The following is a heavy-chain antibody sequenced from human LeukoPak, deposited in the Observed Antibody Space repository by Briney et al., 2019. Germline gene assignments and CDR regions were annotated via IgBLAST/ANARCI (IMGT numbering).Heavy chain of an antibody. CDR2: IWYDGRNK. Sequence: PGGSLRLSCGASGFTFSSYGMHWVRQAPGKGLEWVAVIWYDGRNKYYADSVKGRFTISRDNSKNTVYLQMNSLRDGDTAVYYCARGEYSRSSGFDYWGQGSLVTVSS. CDR1: GFTFSSYG. V-gene: IGHV3-33*01. J-gene: IGHJ4*02. D-gene: IGHD6-6*01. CDR3: ARGEYSRSSGFDY.